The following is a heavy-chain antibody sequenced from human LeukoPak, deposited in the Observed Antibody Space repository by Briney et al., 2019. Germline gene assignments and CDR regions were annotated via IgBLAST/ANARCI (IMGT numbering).Heavy chain of an antibody. CDR1: GYTFTGYH. CDR3: ARDYNKPNDSSFDP. V-gene: IGHV1-2*02. CDR2: INPNSGGT. J-gene: IGHJ5*02. Sequence: GASVKVSCKASGYTFTGYHMHWVRQAPGQGLEWMGWINPNSGGTNYAQKFQGRVTMTRDTSISTAYMELSRLRSDDTAVYYCARDYNKPNDSSFDPWGQGTLVTVSS. D-gene: IGHD1-1*01.